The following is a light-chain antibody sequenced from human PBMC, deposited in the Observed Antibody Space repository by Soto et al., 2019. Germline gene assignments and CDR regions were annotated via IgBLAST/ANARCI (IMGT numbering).Light chain of an antibody. CDR2: GAS. J-gene: IGKJ5*01. CDR1: QTVSSNY. Sequence: EIVLTQSPATQSLSPGERATLSCRASQTVSSNYLAWCQQRPGQAPRLLIYGASTRAAGIPDRFSGSGSGTDFTLTITRLEPEDSAVYFCQQYTGPPTTFGQGTRLEIK. V-gene: IGKV3-20*01. CDR3: QQYTGPPTT.